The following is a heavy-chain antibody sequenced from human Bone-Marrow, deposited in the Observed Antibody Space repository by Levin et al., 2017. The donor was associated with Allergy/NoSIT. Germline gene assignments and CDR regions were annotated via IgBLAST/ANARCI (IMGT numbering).Heavy chain of an antibody. D-gene: IGHD6-6*01. Sequence: SETLSLTCAVSGGSISSSNWWSWVRQPPGKGLEWIGEIYHSGSTNYNPSLKSRVTISVDKSKNQFSLKLSSVTAADTAVYYCARAHSPEYSSSPPEYYYYYMDVWGKGTTVTVSS. J-gene: IGHJ6*03. CDR2: IYHSGST. CDR3: ARAHSPEYSSSPPEYYYYYMDV. CDR1: GGSISSSNW. V-gene: IGHV4-4*02.